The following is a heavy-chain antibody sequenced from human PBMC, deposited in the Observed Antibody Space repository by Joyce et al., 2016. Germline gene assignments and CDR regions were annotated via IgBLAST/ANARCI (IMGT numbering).Heavy chain of an antibody. CDR3: AARRGRVVVVITPLDH. CDR1: GGSLRDYD. CDR2: IDFRGDT. Sequence: QVRLEQWGAGLLKPSETLSLTCAVYGGSLRDYDWSWIRQSAGKRLEWIGEIDFRGDTKYKPSLKSRGTISEDMSKNQFSLKVRRMTAADTALYFCAARRGRVVVVITPLDHWSLGTQVTVSS. V-gene: IGHV4-34*02. D-gene: IGHD3-3*01. J-gene: IGHJ1*01.